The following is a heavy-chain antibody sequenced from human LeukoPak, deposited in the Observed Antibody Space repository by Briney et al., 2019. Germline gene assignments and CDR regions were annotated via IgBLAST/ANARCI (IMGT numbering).Heavy chain of an antibody. D-gene: IGHD3-3*01. V-gene: IGHV3-30-3*01. J-gene: IGHJ4*02. CDR2: IFYDGTNK. CDR1: GFTFSSYA. CDR3: ARDLGVDDFGVVYPRAFDY. Sequence: GGSLRLSCAASGFTFSSYAIHWVRQAPGKGLEWVAVIFYDGTNKYYSDSVKSRFTISRANSKNTLYLQMNSLRPEDTAVYYCARDLGVDDFGVVYPRAFDYWGQGTLVTVSS.